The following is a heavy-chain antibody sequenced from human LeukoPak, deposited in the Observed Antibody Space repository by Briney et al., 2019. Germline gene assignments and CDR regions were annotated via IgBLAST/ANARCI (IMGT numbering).Heavy chain of an antibody. J-gene: IGHJ4*02. V-gene: IGHV3-23*01. CDR1: GFTFSSYA. Sequence: PGGSLRLSCAGSGFTFSSYAMSWVRQAPGKGLEWVSAISASGSSTYYADSVKGHFTISRDNSKNMLYLQMNSLRAEDTAVYYCAKDKYSSSWTDYWGQGTLVTVSS. CDR3: AKDKYSSSWTDY. D-gene: IGHD6-13*01. CDR2: ISASGSST.